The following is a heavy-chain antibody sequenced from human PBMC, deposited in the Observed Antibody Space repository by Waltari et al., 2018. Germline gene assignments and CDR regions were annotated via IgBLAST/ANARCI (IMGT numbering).Heavy chain of an antibody. CDR1: GDSVSSNNPA. V-gene: IGHV6-1*02. J-gene: IGHJ4*02. Sequence: QVQLQQSGPRLVKPSQTLSLTCAISGDSVSSNNPAWNWIRQSPSRGLEWLGRTYYRSQLYYDYAVSVKSRITIKPDTSRNQFSLQLNSVGPEDTAVYYCARELENIFDYWGRGTLVSVSS. CDR2: TYYRSQLYY. CDR3: ARELENIFDY.